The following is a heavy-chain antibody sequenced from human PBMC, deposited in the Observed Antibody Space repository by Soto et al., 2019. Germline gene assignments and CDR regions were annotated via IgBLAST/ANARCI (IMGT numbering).Heavy chain of an antibody. J-gene: IGHJ5*01. CDR3: AKGACSSTACYEFDS. D-gene: IGHD2-2*01. CDR2: IYNSGNT. Sequence: SETLSLTCTVSGGSISSGNYWNWIRQHPGKGLEWIGYIYNSGNTYYNPSLKSRVTILIDRSENQFSLKLTSVTAADTAVYYCAKGACSSTACYEFDSWGQGTLVTVSS. CDR1: GGSISSGNY. V-gene: IGHV4-31*03.